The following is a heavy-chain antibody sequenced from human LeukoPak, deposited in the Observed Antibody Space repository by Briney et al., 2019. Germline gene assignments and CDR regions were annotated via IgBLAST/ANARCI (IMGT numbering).Heavy chain of an antibody. Sequence: GGSLRLSCAASGFIFSNYDMHWVRQVTGKGLEWVSGIGFAGDTYYPGSVKGRFTISRENAKNSLYLQVNSLRAGDTAVYYCVRENYGDGFDPWGQGTLVTVSS. D-gene: IGHD4-17*01. J-gene: IGHJ5*02. CDR1: GFIFSNYD. CDR2: IGFAGDT. V-gene: IGHV3-13*01. CDR3: VRENYGDGFDP.